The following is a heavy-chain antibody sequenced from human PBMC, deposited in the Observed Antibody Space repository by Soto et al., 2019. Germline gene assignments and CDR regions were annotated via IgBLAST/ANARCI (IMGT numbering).Heavy chain of an antibody. Sequence: EVHLLESGGALVQPGGSLRLSCVASGFTFSTYSMSWVRQAPGKGLEWVSAISDSGATTPYADTVRGRFTTSRDNSKNTLYLQMSAQRADDTAVYHWVKCGSRGATYCQNYGLGVWGHGTTVSV. CDR2: ISDSGATT. D-gene: IGHD2-15*01. V-gene: IGHV3-23*01. CDR1: GFTFSTYS. CDR3: VKCGSRGATYCQNYGLGV. J-gene: IGHJ6*02.